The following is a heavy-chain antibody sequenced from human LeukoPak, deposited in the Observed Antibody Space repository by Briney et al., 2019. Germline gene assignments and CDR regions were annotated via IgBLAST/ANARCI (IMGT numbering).Heavy chain of an antibody. Sequence: GGSLRLSCAASGFTFSSYSMNWVRQAPGKGLEWVSSISSSSSYIYYADSVKGRFTISRDNAKNSLYLQMNSLRAEDTAVYYCARDRASYGSGSLYDYWGQGTLVTVSS. CDR1: GFTFSSYS. CDR2: ISSSSSYI. J-gene: IGHJ4*02. D-gene: IGHD3-10*01. V-gene: IGHV3-21*01. CDR3: ARDRASYGSGSLYDY.